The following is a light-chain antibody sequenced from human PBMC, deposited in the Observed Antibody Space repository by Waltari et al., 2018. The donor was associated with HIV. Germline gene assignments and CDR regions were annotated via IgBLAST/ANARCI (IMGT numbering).Light chain of an antibody. V-gene: IGLV6-57*01. Sequence: NFMLAQPHAVSGSPGKTVTMSCTRSSGSIASNFVQWYRQRPDSSPTIVIYEDNQRPSGVPERIYGSIDSSSNSASLTISGLKTEDEADYYCQSYDSSNQWVFGGGTKLTVL. CDR3: QSYDSSNQWV. CDR2: EDN. J-gene: IGLJ3*02. CDR1: SGSIASNF.